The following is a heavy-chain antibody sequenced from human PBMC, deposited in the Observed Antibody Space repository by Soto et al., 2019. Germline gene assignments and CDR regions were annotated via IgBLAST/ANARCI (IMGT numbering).Heavy chain of an antibody. CDR2: IYYSGST. J-gene: IGHJ6*02. V-gene: IGHV4-39*01. CDR3: ASQNNPYYYYGMDV. Sequence: SETLSLTCTVSGGSISSSSYYWGWIRQPPGKGLEWIGSIYYSGSTYYNPSLKSRVTISVDTSKNQFSLKLSSVTAADTAVYYCASQNNPYYYYGMDVWGQGNTVTVSS. CDR1: GGSISSSSYY. D-gene: IGHD1-1*01.